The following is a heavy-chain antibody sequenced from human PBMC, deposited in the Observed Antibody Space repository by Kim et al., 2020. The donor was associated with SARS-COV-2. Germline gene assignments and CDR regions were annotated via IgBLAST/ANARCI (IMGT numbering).Heavy chain of an antibody. J-gene: IGHJ4*02. D-gene: IGHD6-19*01. Sequence: ASVKVSCKASGYTFTSYDINWVRQATGQGLEWMGWMNPNSGNTGYAQKFQGRVTMTRNTSISTAYMELSSLRSEDTAVYYCARWIAVAAYFDYWGQGTLVTVSS. CDR2: MNPNSGNT. CDR1: GYTFTSYD. V-gene: IGHV1-8*01. CDR3: ARWIAVAAYFDY.